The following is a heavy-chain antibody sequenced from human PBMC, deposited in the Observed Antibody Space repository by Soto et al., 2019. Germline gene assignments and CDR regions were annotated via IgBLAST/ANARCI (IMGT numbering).Heavy chain of an antibody. V-gene: IGHV4-4*02. CDR2: IYHSGST. CDR1: GGSISSSYW. J-gene: IGHJ6*02. Sequence: QVQLQESGPGLVKPSGTLSLTCAVSGGSISSSYWWSWVRQPPGKGLEWIGEIYHSGSTNYNTSLKSRVTISEDKSKTQSSLKVPSVPAANTAVYYCARFSGSYSYGMDVWGQGTTVTVSS. CDR3: ARFSGSYSYGMDV.